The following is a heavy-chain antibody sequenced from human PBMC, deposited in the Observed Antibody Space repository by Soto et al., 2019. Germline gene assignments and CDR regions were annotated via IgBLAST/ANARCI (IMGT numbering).Heavy chain of an antibody. CDR1: GFTFSSYA. V-gene: IGHV3-30-3*01. J-gene: IGHJ4*02. D-gene: IGHD4-17*01. CDR3: AIALGDYGDC. Sequence: QGQLAESGGGVVQPGRSLRLSCAASGFTFSSYAMHWVRQAPVKGLEWVAVISYDGSNKYYADSVKGRFTISRDNSKNTLYLQMNSLRVEDTAVYYCAIALGDYGDCWGQGTLVTVSS. CDR2: ISYDGSNK.